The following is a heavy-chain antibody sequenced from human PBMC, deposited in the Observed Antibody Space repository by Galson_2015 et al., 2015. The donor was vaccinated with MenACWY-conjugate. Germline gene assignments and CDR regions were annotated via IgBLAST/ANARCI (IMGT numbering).Heavy chain of an antibody. J-gene: IGHJ4*02. D-gene: IGHD6-13*01. CDR2: ISSSGFTI. CDR1: GFTFSSYE. Sequence: SLRLSCAASGFTFSSYEMNWVRQAPGKGLEWVSYISSSGFTIYYADSVKGRFTISRDNAKNSLSLQMNSLRAEDTAVYYCAREASGYNRHHYYWGQGTLVTVSS. V-gene: IGHV3-48*03. CDR3: AREASGYNRHHYY.